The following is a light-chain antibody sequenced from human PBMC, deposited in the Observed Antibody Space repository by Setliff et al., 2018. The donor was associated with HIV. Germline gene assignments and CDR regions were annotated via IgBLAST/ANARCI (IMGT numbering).Light chain of an antibody. CDR2: DVT. CDR3: SSYTSSTAYV. CDR1: SSDVGRYNY. Sequence: QSALTQPASVSGSPGQAITISCTGTSSDVGRYNYVSWYQQNPGKAPKVIIYDVTKRPSGVSDRFSGSKSGNTASLTISGLQAEDEADYYCSSYTSSTAYVFGTGTKVTVL. V-gene: IGLV2-14*01. J-gene: IGLJ1*01.